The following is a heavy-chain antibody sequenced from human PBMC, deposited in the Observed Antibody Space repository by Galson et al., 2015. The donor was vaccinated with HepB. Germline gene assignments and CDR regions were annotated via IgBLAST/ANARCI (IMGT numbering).Heavy chain of an antibody. D-gene: IGHD3-10*01. J-gene: IGHJ4*02. V-gene: IGHV1-24*01. CDR3: ATVNYGSGSYYRYFDY. CDR1: GYTLTGLS. CDR2: FDPEDGET. Sequence: SVKVSCKVSGYTLTGLSMHWVRQAPGKGLEWMGGFDPEDGETIYAQKFQGRVTMTEDTSTDTAYMELSSLRSEDTAVYYCATVNYGSGSYYRYFDYWGQGTLVTVSS.